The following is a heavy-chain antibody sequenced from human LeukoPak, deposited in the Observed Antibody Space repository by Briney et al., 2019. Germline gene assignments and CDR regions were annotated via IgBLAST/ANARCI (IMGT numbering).Heavy chain of an antibody. CDR1: GFTFDDYG. CDR3: AKDGMECYYFAN. Sequence: GGSLRLSCAASGFTFDDYGMHWVRQAPGKGLEWVAAIWSDGSNRYYADSVKGRFTISRDNSKNTLFLELNSLRVEDTGVYYCAKDGMECYYFANWGQGSMVTVSS. V-gene: IGHV3-33*06. CDR2: IWSDGSNR. D-gene: IGHD3-3*01. J-gene: IGHJ4*02.